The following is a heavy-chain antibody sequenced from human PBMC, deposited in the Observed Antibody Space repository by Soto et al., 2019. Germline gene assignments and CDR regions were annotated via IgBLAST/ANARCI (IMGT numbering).Heavy chain of an antibody. CDR3: ARDSTVRDGSGSYYKDHYYYGMDV. CDR1: GGSISSGDYY. J-gene: IGHJ6*02. D-gene: IGHD3-10*01. CDR2: IYYSGST. Sequence: PSETLSLTCTVSGGSISSGDYYWSWIRQPPGKGLEWIGYIYYSGSTYYNPSLKSRVTISVDTSKNQFSLKLSSVTAADTAVYYCARDSTVRDGSGSYYKDHYYYGMDVWGQGTTVTVS. V-gene: IGHV4-30-4*01.